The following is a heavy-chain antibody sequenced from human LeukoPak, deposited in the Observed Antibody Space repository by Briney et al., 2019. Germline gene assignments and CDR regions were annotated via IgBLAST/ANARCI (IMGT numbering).Heavy chain of an antibody. D-gene: IGHD6-19*01. CDR2: ISGSGSSI. Sequence: GGSLRLSCAASGFTVSSNYMSWVRQAPGKGLEWVSHISGSGSSIYYAESVKGRFNISRDNAKNSLYLQMNSLRAEDTAVYYCAGGQWLVLGDAFDIWGQGTMVTVSS. CDR3: AGGQWLVLGDAFDI. J-gene: IGHJ3*02. V-gene: IGHV3-11*04. CDR1: GFTVSSNY.